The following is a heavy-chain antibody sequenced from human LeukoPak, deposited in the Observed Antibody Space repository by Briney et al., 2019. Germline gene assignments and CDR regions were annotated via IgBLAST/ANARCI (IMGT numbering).Heavy chain of an antibody. V-gene: IGHV3-66*01. J-gene: IGHJ5*02. CDR2: IYSGGST. D-gene: IGHD3-16*02. Sequence: GGSLRLSCAASGFTVSSNYMSWVRQAPGKGLEWVSVIYSGGSTYYADSVKGRFTISRDNSKNTLHLQMNSLRAEDTAVYYCARDLHREGWFDPWGQGTLVTVSS. CDR1: GFTVSSNY. CDR3: ARDLHREGWFDP.